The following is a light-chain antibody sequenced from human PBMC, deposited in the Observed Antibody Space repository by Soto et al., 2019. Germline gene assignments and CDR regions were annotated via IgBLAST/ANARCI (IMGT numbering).Light chain of an antibody. J-gene: IGKJ1*01. CDR2: GTS. V-gene: IGKV3-15*01. Sequence: EIVMTQSPVTLSVSPGXRATLSCRASQSVSSNLAWYQQKPGQAPRLLIYGTSTRATAIPARFSGSGSGTEFTLTISSLQSEDFAVYYCQQYNYWPETFGQGTKVDI. CDR3: QQYNYWPET. CDR1: QSVSSN.